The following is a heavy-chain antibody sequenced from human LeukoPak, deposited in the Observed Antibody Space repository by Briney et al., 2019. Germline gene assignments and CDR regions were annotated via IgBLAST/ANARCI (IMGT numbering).Heavy chain of an antibody. D-gene: IGHD2-2*01. CDR2: LSGSGYNT. CDR1: GFTFSSYA. V-gene: IGHV3-23*01. J-gene: IGHJ4*02. Sequence: GGSLRLSCAASGFTFSSYALSWVRQTPGKGLEWVSSLSGSGYNTYYADSVKGRFTISRDNSKNTVYLQMNSLRAEDTAVYYCAKDPYGTRYFDYWGQGTLVTVSS. CDR3: AKDPYGTRYFDY.